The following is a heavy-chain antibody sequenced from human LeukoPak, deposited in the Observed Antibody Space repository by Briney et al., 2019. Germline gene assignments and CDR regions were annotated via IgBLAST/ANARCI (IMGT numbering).Heavy chain of an antibody. CDR2: IKQDGSEK. CDR3: ARDIAVAGTGFFGY. J-gene: IGHJ4*02. D-gene: IGHD6-19*01. Sequence: GGSLRLSCAASGFTFSSYWMSWVRQAPGKGLEWVVNIKQDGSEKYYVDSVKGRFTISRDNAKNSLYLQMNSLRAEDTAVYYCARDIAVAGTGFFGYWGQGTLVNVSS. CDR1: GFTFSSYW. V-gene: IGHV3-7*01.